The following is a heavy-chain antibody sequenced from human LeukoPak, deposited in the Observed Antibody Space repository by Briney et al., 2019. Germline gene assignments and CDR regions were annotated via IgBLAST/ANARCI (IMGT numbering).Heavy chain of an antibody. CDR1: GYTFTGYY. CDR2: INPNSGGT. CDR3: ARVGEDIVVVPAAIRPSFWFDS. V-gene: IGHV1-2*02. Sequence: GASVKVSCKASGYTFTGYYMHWVRQAPGQGLEWMGWINPNSGGTNYAQKFQGRVTMTRDTSISTAYMELSRLRSDDTAVYYCARVGEDIVVVPAAIRPSFWFDSWGQGTLVTVSS. J-gene: IGHJ5*01. D-gene: IGHD2-2*02.